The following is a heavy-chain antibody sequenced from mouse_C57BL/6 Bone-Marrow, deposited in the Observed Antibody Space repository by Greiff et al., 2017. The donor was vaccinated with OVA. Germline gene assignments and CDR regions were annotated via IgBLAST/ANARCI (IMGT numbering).Heavy chain of an antibody. CDR3: ARFHYDYDEGWYFDV. J-gene: IGHJ1*03. V-gene: IGHV1-55*01. CDR1: GYTFTSYW. Sequence: QVQLQQPGAELVKPGASVKMSCKASGYTFTSYWITWVKQRPGQGLEWIGDIYPGSGSTNYNEKFKSKATLTVDTSSSTAYMQLSSLTSEDSAVYYCARFHYDYDEGWYFDVWGTGTTVTVSS. D-gene: IGHD2-4*01. CDR2: IYPGSGST.